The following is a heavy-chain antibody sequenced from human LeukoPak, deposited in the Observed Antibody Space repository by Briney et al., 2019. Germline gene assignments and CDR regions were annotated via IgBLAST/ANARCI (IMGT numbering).Heavy chain of an antibody. CDR1: GYTFTSYA. J-gene: IGHJ4*02. CDR2: INTNTATP. D-gene: IGHD2-15*01. Sequence: ASVKVSCKASGYTFTSYAMHWVRQAPGQGLEWMGWINTNTATPMYAQGFSGRFVFSLDVSDSTAYPQISSLKAGDTAVYYCARDPTRSPGGGFFSPLGYWGQGSLVTVSS. CDR3: ARDPTRSPGGGFFSPLGY. V-gene: IGHV7-4-1*02.